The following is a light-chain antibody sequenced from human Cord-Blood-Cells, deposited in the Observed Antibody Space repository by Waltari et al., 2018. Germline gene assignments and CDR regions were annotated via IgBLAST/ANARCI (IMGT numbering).Light chain of an antibody. CDR1: QSIRSW. Sequence: DIQMTQSPSTLSASVGDRVTITCRASQSIRSWLAWYQQKPGKAPKLLIYDASSLESGVPSRVSGSGSGTEFTRTISSLQPDDFATYYCQQYNSYSTFGQGTKVEIK. V-gene: IGKV1-5*01. CDR3: QQYNSYST. J-gene: IGKJ1*01. CDR2: DAS.